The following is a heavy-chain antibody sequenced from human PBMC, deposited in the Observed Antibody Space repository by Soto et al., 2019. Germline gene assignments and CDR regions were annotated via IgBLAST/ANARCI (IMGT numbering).Heavy chain of an antibody. D-gene: IGHD3-22*01. CDR1: GFTFSSYS. V-gene: IGHV3-21*01. CDR3: ARDYGPYYYDSSGYYYI. J-gene: IGHJ4*02. CDR2: ISSSSSYI. Sequence: EGSLRLSCAASGFTFSSYSMNWVRQAPGKGLEWVSSISSSSSYIYYADSVKGRFTISRDNAKNSLYLQMNSLRAEDTAVYYCARDYGPYYYDSSGYYYIWGQGTLVTVSS.